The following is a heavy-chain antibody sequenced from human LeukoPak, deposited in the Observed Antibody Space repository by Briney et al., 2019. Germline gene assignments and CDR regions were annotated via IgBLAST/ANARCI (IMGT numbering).Heavy chain of an antibody. V-gene: IGHV1-69*06. CDR2: IIPIFGTA. Sequence: ASVKVSCKASGYTFTGYYMHWVRQAPGQGLEWMGGIIPIFGTANYAQKFQGRVTITADKSTSTAYMELSSLRSEDTAVYYCARDNPVGDIAWWFDPWGQGTLVTVSS. J-gene: IGHJ5*02. CDR1: GYTFTGYY. D-gene: IGHD3-16*02. CDR3: ARDNPVGDIAWWFDP.